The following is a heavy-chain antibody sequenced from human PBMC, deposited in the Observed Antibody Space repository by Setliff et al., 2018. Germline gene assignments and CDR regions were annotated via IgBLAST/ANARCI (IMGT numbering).Heavy chain of an antibody. D-gene: IGHD3-10*01. Sequence: ASVKVSCKASGGTFSSYAISWARQAPGQGLEWMGGIIPILGIANYAQKFQGRVTITADKSTSTAYMELSSLRSEDTAVYYCARVYYGSGSYLGAFDIWGQGTMVTVSS. J-gene: IGHJ3*02. V-gene: IGHV1-69*10. CDR3: ARVYYGSGSYLGAFDI. CDR1: GGTFSSYA. CDR2: IIPILGIA.